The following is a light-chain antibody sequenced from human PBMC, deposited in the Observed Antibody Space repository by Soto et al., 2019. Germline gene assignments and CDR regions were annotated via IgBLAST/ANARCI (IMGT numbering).Light chain of an antibody. CDR1: GSDVGGYNY. Sequence: QSALTQPASVSGSPGQSITISCTGTGSDVGGYNYVSWYQQHPGKAPKLMIYEVSNRPSGVSNRFSGSKSGNTASLTISGLQAEDEADYYCSSNTSTSTLVFGTGTKLTVL. CDR3: SSNTSTSTLV. J-gene: IGLJ1*01. V-gene: IGLV2-14*01. CDR2: EVS.